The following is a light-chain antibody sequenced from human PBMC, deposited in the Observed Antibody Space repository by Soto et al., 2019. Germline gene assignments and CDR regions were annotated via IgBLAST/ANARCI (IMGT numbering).Light chain of an antibody. CDR3: QQRSNWPIT. V-gene: IGKV3-11*01. CDR2: DAS. CDR1: RSVISY. J-gene: IGKJ5*01. Sequence: EIVLRQSTATVSVSHGDSATLSCSATRSVISYLGWYQPTAGQAPSVLIYDASSRPTDIPARCSGGGSGTDFTLTSSSLETEDVALYYRQQRSNWPITFGQGTRLEIK.